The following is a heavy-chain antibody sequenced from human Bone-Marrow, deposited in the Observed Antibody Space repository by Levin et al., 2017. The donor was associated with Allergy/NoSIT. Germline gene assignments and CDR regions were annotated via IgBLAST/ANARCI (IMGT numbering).Heavy chain of an antibody. J-gene: IGHJ5*02. CDR2: ITDSGDTR. CDR1: GFTFSDFY. CDR3: AREAATGTYESWIDP. D-gene: IGHD6-25*01. V-gene: IGHV3-11*01. Sequence: GESLKISCAASGFTFSDFYMSWIRQAPGKGLEWISYITDSGDTRAYADSVGGRFIVSRDNAKNSLYLEMNSLRPDDTAVYYCAREAATGTYESWIDPWGQGTLVTVSS.